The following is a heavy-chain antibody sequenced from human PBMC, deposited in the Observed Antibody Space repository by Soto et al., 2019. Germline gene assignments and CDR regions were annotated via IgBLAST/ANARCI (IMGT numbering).Heavy chain of an antibody. D-gene: IGHD6-6*01. CDR2: INPNSGGT. V-gene: IGHV1-2*02. CDR1: GYTFTGYY. CDR3: ARVEYSSSLDYYGMDV. Sequence: ASVKVSCKASGYTFTGYYMHWVRQSPGQGLEWMGWINPNSGGTNYAQKFQGRVTMTRDTSISTAYMELSRLRSDDTAVYYCARVEYSSSLDYYGMDVWGQGTTVTVSS. J-gene: IGHJ6*02.